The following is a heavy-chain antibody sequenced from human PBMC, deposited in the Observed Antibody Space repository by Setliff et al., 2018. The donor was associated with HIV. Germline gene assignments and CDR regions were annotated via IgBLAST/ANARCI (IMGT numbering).Heavy chain of an antibody. CDR2: TSFDGTKE. V-gene: IGHV3-30*04. J-gene: IGHJ3*02. CDR3: AKEAGVMDAFDI. D-gene: IGHD3-16*01. CDR1: GFTFSGFT. Sequence: GGSLRLSCVGSGFTFSGFTMHWVRQAPGKGLEWVAVTSFDGTKEYYADSVKGRFTISRDNSKNTLYLQGGSLRPEDTAVYYCAKEAGVMDAFDIWGQGTMVTVSS.